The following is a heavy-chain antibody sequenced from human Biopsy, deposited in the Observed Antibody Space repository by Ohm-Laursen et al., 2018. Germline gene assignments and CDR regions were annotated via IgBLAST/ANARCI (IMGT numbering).Heavy chain of an antibody. CDR3: ARERDP. J-gene: IGHJ5*02. CDR1: GYTFTGYY. V-gene: IGHV1-2*02. Sequence: ASVKVSCKASGYTFTGYYMHWVRQAPGQGLEWMGWIDTINGGARYAQKFQGRVTMTRDTSISTAYMELSRLTSDDTAVYYCARERDPWGQGTLVTVSS. CDR2: IDTINGGA.